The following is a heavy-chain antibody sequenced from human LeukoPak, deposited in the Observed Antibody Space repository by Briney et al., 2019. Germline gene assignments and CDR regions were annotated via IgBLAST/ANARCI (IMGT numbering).Heavy chain of an antibody. CDR2: TYYRSKRYN. D-gene: IGHD6-19*01. J-gene: IGHJ6*03. CDR3: ARGFLAVASIAVYYMDV. CDR1: GDSVSSNSAA. V-gene: IGHV6-1*01. Sequence: SPTLSLTFAISGDSVSSNSAAWNWIRQSPSRGLEWLGRTYYRSKRYNDYEVSVKSRITINPDTSKNQFSLQLNSVTPEDTAVYYCARGFLAVASIAVYYMDVWGKGTTVTVSS.